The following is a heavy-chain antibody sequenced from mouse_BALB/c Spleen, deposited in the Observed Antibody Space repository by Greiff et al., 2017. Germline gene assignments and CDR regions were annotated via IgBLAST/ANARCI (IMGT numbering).Heavy chain of an antibody. Sequence: DAGGGLVQPKGSLKLSCAASGFTFNTNAMNWVRQAPGKGLEWVARIRSKSNNYATYYADSVKDRFTISRDDSQSMLYLQMNNLKTEDTAMYYCVRGWGNYGYWYFDVWGAGTTVTVSS. CDR2: IRSKSNNYAT. J-gene: IGHJ1*01. CDR1: GFTFNTNA. V-gene: IGHV10S3*01. D-gene: IGHD2-1*01. CDR3: VRGWGNYGYWYFDV.